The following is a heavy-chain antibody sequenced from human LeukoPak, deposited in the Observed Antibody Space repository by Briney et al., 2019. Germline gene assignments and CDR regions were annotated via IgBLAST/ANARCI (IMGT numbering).Heavy chain of an antibody. CDR2: TRNKANSYTT. D-gene: IGHD1-26*01. Sequence: GSLRLSCAASGLTFSDHYMDWVRQAPGKGLEWVGRTRNKANSYTTEYAASVKGRFTISRDDSKNSLYLQMNSLKTEDTAVYYCARGGVGATLDAFDIWGQGTMVTVSS. CDR3: ARGGVGATLDAFDI. J-gene: IGHJ3*02. V-gene: IGHV3-72*01. CDR1: GLTFSDHY.